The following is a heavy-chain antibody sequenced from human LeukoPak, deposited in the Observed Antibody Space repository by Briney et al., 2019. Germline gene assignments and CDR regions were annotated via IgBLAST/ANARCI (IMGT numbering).Heavy chain of an antibody. Sequence: ASVKVSCKASGYTFTSYYMHWVRQAPGQGLAWMGIINPSGGSTSYAQKFQGRVTMTRDTSTSTVYMELSSLRSEDAAVYYCASGYCSSTSCYPRQFDYWGQGTLVTVSS. CDR2: INPSGGST. D-gene: IGHD2-2*01. J-gene: IGHJ4*02. V-gene: IGHV1-46*03. CDR1: GYTFTSYY. CDR3: ASGYCSSTSCYPRQFDY.